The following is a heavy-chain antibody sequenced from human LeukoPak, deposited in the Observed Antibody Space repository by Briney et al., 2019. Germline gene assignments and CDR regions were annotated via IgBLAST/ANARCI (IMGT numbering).Heavy chain of an antibody. CDR2: ISYDGSNK. V-gene: IGHV3-30*18. CDR3: AKDHGESYYGSGSLFDY. CDR1: GFTFSSYG. D-gene: IGHD3-10*01. J-gene: IGHJ4*02. Sequence: GRSLRLSCAASGFTFSSYGMHWVRQAPAKGLEWVAVISYDGSNKYYADSVKGRFTISRDNSKNTLYLQMNSLRAEDTAVYYCAKDHGESYYGSGSLFDYWGQGTLVTVSS.